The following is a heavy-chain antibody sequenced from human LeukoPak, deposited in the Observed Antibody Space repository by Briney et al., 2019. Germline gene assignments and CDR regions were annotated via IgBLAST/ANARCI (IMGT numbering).Heavy chain of an antibody. CDR3: AKGGCSASCYSTY. CDR1: GFTFSNYA. D-gene: IGHD2-2*02. CDR2: ITSNGGST. J-gene: IGHJ4*02. V-gene: IGHV3-23*01. Sequence: GGSLRLSCATSGFTFSNYAMNWVRQAPGKGLEWVSTITSNGGSTYYADSVEGRFTISRDNSKDTLYLHMNSVRAEDTAVYYCAKGGCSASCYSTYWAQGTLVTVSS.